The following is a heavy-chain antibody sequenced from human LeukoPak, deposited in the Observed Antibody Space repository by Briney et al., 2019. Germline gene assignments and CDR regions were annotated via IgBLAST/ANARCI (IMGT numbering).Heavy chain of an antibody. CDR1: GFTFSSYG. CDR2: TWYDGSNK. Sequence: GGSLRLSCAASGFTFSSYGMHWVRQAPGKGLEWVAVTWYDGSNKYYADSVKGRFTISRDNSKNTLYLQMNSLRAEDTAVYYCAKARGSWYAEDPPYYFDYWGQGTLVTVSS. CDR3: AKARGSWYAEDPPYYFDY. D-gene: IGHD6-13*01. V-gene: IGHV3-33*06. J-gene: IGHJ4*02.